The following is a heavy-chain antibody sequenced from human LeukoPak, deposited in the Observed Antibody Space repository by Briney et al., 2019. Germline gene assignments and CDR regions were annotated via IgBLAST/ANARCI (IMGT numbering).Heavy chain of an antibody. V-gene: IGHV3-66*01. CDR1: GFTVSSNY. CDR3: ARVVLGSYNDAFDI. J-gene: IGHJ3*02. CDR2: IYIGGST. D-gene: IGHD3-10*01. Sequence: GGSLRLSWAAAGFTVSSNYISWVRQVSGKGLELVSIIYIGGSTYYADSVKGRFTISRDNSKNTLCLQMNSLRAEDTAVYYCARVVLGSYNDAFDIWGQGTMVTVSS.